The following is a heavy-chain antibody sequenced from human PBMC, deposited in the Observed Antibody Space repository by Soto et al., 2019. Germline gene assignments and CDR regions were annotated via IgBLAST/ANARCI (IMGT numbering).Heavy chain of an antibody. CDR2: IIPIFGTA. CDR3: AALGYCTNGVCYIEPLFDY. Sequence: GASVKVSCKASGGTFSSYAISWVRQAPGQGLEWMGGIIPIFGTANYAQKFQGRVTITADESTSTAYMELSSLRSEDTAVYYCAALGYCTNGVCYIEPLFDYWGQGTQVTVSS. J-gene: IGHJ4*02. V-gene: IGHV1-69*13. CDR1: GGTFSSYA. D-gene: IGHD2-8*01.